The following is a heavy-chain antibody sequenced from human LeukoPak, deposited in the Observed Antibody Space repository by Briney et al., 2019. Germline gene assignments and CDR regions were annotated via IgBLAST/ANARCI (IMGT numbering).Heavy chain of an antibody. CDR3: ARDSELAFDY. V-gene: IGHV1-8*02. J-gene: IGHJ4*02. D-gene: IGHD6-6*01. CDR2: MNPNSGNI. Sequence: ASVKVSCKASGYTFTGYYMHWVRQAPGQGLEWMGWMNPNSGNIGYAQKFQGGVTMTRNTSISTAYMELSSLRSDDTAVYYCARDSELAFDYWGQGTLVTVSS. CDR1: GYTFTGYY.